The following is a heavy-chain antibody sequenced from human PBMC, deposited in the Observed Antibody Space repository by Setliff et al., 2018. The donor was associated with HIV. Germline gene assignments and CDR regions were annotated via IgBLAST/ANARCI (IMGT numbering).Heavy chain of an antibody. CDR2: IGTCNGDT. CDR3: AREGLWFGDRGYYMDV. CDR1: GYTFTSSG. D-gene: IGHD3-10*01. J-gene: IGHJ6*03. Sequence: ASVKVSCKASGYTFTSSGITWVRQAPGQGLEWMGWIGTCNGDTNYAQKFQGRVTMTTDTSTSTAYMELRSLISDDTAVYYCAREGLWFGDRGYYMDVWGTGTAVTVSS. V-gene: IGHV1-18*01.